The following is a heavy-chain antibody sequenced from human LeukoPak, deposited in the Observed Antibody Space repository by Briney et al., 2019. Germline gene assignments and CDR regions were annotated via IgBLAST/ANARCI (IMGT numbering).Heavy chain of an antibody. CDR2: IYYSGST. D-gene: IGHD3-9*01. CDR1: GGSVSSGSYY. Sequence: SETLSLTCTVSGGSVSSGSYYWSWIRQPPGKGLEWIGYIYYSGSTNYNPSLKSRVTISVDTSKNQFSLKLSSVTAADTAVYYCARVYDILTGYYKAAGASDIWGQGTMVTVSS. CDR3: ARVYDILTGYYKAAGASDI. J-gene: IGHJ3*02. V-gene: IGHV4-61*01.